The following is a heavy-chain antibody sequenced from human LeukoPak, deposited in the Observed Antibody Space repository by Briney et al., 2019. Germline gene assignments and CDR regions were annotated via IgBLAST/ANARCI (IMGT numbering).Heavy chain of an antibody. CDR1: GYTFTSYD. Sequence: GASVKVSCKASGYTFTSYDINWVPQATGQGLEWMGWMNPNSGNTGYAQKFQGRVTITRNTSISTAYMELSSLRSEDTAVYYCARLHSSSWYLYYFDYWGQGTLVTVSS. J-gene: IGHJ4*02. CDR2: MNPNSGNT. D-gene: IGHD6-13*01. CDR3: ARLHSSSWYLYYFDY. V-gene: IGHV1-8*03.